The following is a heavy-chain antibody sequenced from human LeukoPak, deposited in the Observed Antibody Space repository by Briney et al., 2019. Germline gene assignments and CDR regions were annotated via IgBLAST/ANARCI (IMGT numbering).Heavy chain of an antibody. J-gene: IGHJ4*02. CDR1: GHTFSNFE. V-gene: IGHV3-30*18. D-gene: IGHD2-15*01. CDR3: AKKTDEKTGGCSFDF. Sequence: PGGSLRLSCAASGHTFSNFEMHWVRQAPGKGLEWVAVISYDGSNRNYADSVKGRFTISRDNSKNTLYLQMNSLRAEDTAVYYCAKKTDEKTGGCSFDFWGQGTLVTVSS. CDR2: ISYDGSNR.